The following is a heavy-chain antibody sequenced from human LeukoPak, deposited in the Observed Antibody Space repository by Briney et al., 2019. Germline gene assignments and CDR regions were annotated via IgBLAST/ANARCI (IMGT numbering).Heavy chain of an antibody. V-gene: IGHV4-61*02. CDR3: AREGYYYDSSGYTSPSFFDY. D-gene: IGHD3-22*01. Sequence: SETLSLTCTVSGGSISSGSYCWSWIRQPAGKGLEWIGRIYTSGSTNYNPSLKSRVTISVDTSKNQFSLKLSSVTAADTAVYYCAREGYYYDSSGYTSPSFFDYWGQGTLVTVSS. J-gene: IGHJ4*02. CDR2: IYTSGST. CDR1: GGSISSGSYC.